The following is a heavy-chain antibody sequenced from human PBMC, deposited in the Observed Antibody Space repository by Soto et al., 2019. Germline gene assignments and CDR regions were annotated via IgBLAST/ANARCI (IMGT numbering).Heavy chain of an antibody. J-gene: IGHJ6*03. V-gene: IGHV1-18*01. D-gene: IGHD3-9*01. CDR2: ISAYQGNT. CDR3: ARAPRFYDILTGPYYYYMDV. CDR1: GGTFSSYA. Sequence: ASVKVSCKASGGTFSSYAITWVRQAPGQGLEWMGWISAYQGNTNYAQKLQGRVTMTTDTSTSTAYMELRSLRSDDTAVYYCARAPRFYDILTGPYYYYMDVWGKGTTVTVS.